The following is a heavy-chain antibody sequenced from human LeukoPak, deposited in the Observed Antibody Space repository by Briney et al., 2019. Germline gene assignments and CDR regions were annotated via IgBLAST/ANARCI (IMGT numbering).Heavy chain of an antibody. CDR1: GYTFTTYG. D-gene: IGHD2/OR15-2a*01. CDR3: ARDLSARYFDY. CDR2: ISAYNGNT. V-gene: IGHV1-18*01. J-gene: IGHJ4*02. Sequence: GASVKVSCKASGYTFTTYGISWVRQAPGQGLEWMGWISAYNGNTNYAQKLQGRVTMTTDTSTSTAYMELRGLRSDDTAVYYCARDLSARYFDYWGQGTLVTVSS.